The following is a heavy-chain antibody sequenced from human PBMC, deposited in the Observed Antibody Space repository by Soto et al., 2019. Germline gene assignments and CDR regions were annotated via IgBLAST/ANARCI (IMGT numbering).Heavy chain of an antibody. J-gene: IGHJ6*02. CDR2: IIPIFGTA. CDR3: ARATGYCTNGVCYSYYYYGMDV. CDR1: GGTFSSYA. V-gene: IGHV1-69*06. D-gene: IGHD2-8*01. Sequence: QVQLVQSRAEVKKPGSSVKVSCKASGGTFSSYAISWVRQAPGQGLEWMGGIIPIFGTANYAQKFQGRVTITADKSTSTAYMELSSLRSEDTAVYYCARATGYCTNGVCYSYYYYGMDVWGQGTTVTVSS.